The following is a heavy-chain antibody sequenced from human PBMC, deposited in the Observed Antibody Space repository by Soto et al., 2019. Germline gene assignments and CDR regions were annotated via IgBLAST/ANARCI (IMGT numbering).Heavy chain of an antibody. V-gene: IGHV4-59*01. CDR2: IYYSGST. Sequence: SETLSLTCNVSGGSIRNYYWMWIRQPPGKGLEWIGYIYYSGSTNYNPSLKSRVTISVDTSKNQFSLKLSSVTAADTAVYYCARENPAAGYFDYWGQGTLVIVSS. CDR1: GGSIRNYY. D-gene: IGHD6-13*01. J-gene: IGHJ4*02. CDR3: ARENPAAGYFDY.